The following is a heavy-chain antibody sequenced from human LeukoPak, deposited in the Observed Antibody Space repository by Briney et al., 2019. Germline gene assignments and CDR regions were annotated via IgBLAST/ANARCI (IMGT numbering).Heavy chain of an antibody. J-gene: IGHJ4*02. D-gene: IGHD4-11*01. V-gene: IGHV3-30*09. CDR2: VSVEGIGR. CDR1: GFTFSSYT. Sequence: PGGSLRLSCAASGFTFSSYTFYWFRQAPGKGLEWVASVSVEGIGRYFPGSVEGRFANSRDDSKKSVFLQMSNVRPEDTALYFCATVTKVDFDYWGQGTLVTVSS. CDR3: ATVTKVDFDY.